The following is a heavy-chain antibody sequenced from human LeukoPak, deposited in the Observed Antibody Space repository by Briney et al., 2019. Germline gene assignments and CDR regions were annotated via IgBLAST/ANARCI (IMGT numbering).Heavy chain of an antibody. CDR1: GFTFSSYG. Sequence: PGGSLRLSCAASGFTFSSYGMHWVRQAPGKGLEWVAFIRYDGSNKYYADSVKGRFTISRDNSKNTLYLQMNSLRAEDTAVYYCAKDSWQYQLLHLNWFDPWGQGTLVTVSS. CDR2: IRYDGSNK. CDR3: AKDSWQYQLLHLNWFDP. J-gene: IGHJ5*02. V-gene: IGHV3-30*02. D-gene: IGHD2-2*01.